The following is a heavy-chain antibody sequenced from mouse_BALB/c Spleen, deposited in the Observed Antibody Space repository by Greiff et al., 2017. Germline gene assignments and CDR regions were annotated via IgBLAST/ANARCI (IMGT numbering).Heavy chain of an antibody. CDR2: INPGSGGT. D-gene: IGHD2-4*01. Sequence: LQQSGAELVRPGTSVKVSCKASGYAFTNYLIEWVKQRPGQGLEWIGVINPGSGGTNYNEKFKGKATLTADKSSSTAYMQLSSLTSDDSAVYFCARPYYDYGYDYWGQGTTLTVSS. CDR1: GYAFTNYL. J-gene: IGHJ2*01. CDR3: ARPYYDYGYDY. V-gene: IGHV1-54*01.